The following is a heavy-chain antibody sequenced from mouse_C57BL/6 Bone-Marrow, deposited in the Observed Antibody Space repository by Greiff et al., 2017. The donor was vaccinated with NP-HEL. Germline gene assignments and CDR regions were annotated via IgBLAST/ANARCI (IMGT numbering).Heavy chain of an antibody. V-gene: IGHV1-81*01. CDR1: GYTFTSYG. D-gene: IGHD1-1*01. J-gene: IGHJ4*01. Sequence: QVQLKQSGAELARPGASVKLSCKASGYTFTSYGISWVKQRTGQGLEWIGEIYPRSGNTYYNEKFMGKATLTADKSSSTAYMELRSLTSEDSAVYFCARPGPGSSRMGYWGQGTSVTVSS. CDR2: IYPRSGNT. CDR3: ARPGPGSSRMGY.